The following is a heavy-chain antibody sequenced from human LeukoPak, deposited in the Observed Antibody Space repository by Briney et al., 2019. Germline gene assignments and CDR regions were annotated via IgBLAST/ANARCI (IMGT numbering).Heavy chain of an antibody. D-gene: IGHD3-16*01. CDR1: GFTFSSYA. J-gene: IGHJ3*02. CDR2: ISGTGGST. CDR3: AKDVWRITFGGVGDAFDI. V-gene: IGHV3-23*01. Sequence: GGSLRLSCAASGFTFSSYAMNWVRQAPGKGLEWVSSISGTGGSTYYADSVKGRFTISRDNSKYTLYLQMNSLRAEDTAVYYCAKDVWRITFGGVGDAFDIWGQGTMVTVSS.